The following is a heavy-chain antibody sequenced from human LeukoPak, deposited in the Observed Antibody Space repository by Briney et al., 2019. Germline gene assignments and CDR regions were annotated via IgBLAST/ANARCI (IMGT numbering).Heavy chain of an antibody. CDR1: GGSISSYY. CDR2: IYYSGYT. Sequence: SETVSLTCTVSGGSISSYYWSWIRQPPGKGLKWIGNIYYSGYTTYSPSLRSRVTISVDTSKNQFSLKLSSVTAADTAVYYCARETSQKGAHYMDVWGKGTTITISS. D-gene: IGHD3-16*01. J-gene: IGHJ6*03. V-gene: IGHV4-59*01. CDR3: ARETSQKGAHYMDV.